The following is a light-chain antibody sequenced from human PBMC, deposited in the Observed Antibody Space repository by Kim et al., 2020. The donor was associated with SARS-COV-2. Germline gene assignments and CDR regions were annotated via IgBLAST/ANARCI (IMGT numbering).Light chain of an antibody. V-gene: IGKV1-17*03. Sequence: DIQMTQSPSAMSASVGDRVTISCRASQGISTYLTWFQEKPGKAPKRLIHAASNLQSGLPSRFSGSGSGTEFTLTISSLEPEDFATYYCLQHNRYPLTFGGGTKVDIK. CDR1: QGISTY. CDR2: AAS. J-gene: IGKJ4*01. CDR3: LQHNRYPLT.